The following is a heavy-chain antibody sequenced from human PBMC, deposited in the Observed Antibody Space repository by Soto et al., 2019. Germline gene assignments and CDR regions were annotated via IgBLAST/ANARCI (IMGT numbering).Heavy chain of an antibody. Sequence: PSETLSLTCTVSGGSISSYYWSWIRQHPGKGLEWIGYIYYSGSTNYNPSLKSRVTISVDKSKNQFSLKLSSVTAADTAVYYCARLELVPAAMLDYWGQGTLVTVSS. V-gene: IGHV4-59*12. CDR3: ARLELVPAAMLDY. CDR1: GGSISSYY. J-gene: IGHJ4*02. D-gene: IGHD2-2*01. CDR2: IYYSGST.